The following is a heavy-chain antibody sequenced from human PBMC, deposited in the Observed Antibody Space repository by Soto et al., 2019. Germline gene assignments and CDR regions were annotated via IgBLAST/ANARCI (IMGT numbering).Heavy chain of an antibody. CDR2: IDPSDSYT. D-gene: IGHD5-12*01. V-gene: IGHV5-10-1*01. CDR3: ARHIGDYYYGMDV. J-gene: IGHJ6*02. CDR1: GGSFTSYW. Sequence: PGESLRISYRGSGGSFTSYWISWVRQMPGKGLEWMGRIDPSDSYTNYSPSFQGHVTISADKSISTAHLQWSSLKASDTAMYYCARHIGDYYYGMDVWGQGTTVTVSS.